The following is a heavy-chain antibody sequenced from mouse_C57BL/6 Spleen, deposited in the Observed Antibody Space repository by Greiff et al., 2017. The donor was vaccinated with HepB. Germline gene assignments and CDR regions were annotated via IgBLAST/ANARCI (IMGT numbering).Heavy chain of an antibody. CDR2: ISSGGSYT. J-gene: IGHJ2*01. V-gene: IGHV5-6*01. CDR3: ARNGSNPYYFDY. CDR1: GFTFSSYG. Sequence: DVQLVESGGDLVKPGGSLKLSCAASGFTFSSYGMSWVRQTPDKRLEWVATISSGGSYTYYPDSVKGRFTISRDNAKNTLYLQMSSLKSEDTAMYYCARNGSNPYYFDYWGQGTTLTVSS. D-gene: IGHD1-1*01.